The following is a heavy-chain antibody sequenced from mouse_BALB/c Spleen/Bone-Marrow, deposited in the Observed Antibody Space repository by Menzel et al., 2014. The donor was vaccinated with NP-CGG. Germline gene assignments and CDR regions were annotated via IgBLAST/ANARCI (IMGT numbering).Heavy chain of an antibody. CDR1: GNTFTSYW. J-gene: IGHJ2*01. V-gene: IGHV1-69*02. CDR3: ARSLYGNSGY. CDR2: IDLSDSYT. Sequence: VQLQQSGLELLKPWASGKLFCKSSGNTFTSYWMHWVKQRPGQGLEWIGEIDLSDSYTNYNQKFKDRATFTVDKSSSTAYMQLSSLTSEGSAVYYCARSLYGNSGYWGQGTTRTITS. D-gene: IGHD2-1*01.